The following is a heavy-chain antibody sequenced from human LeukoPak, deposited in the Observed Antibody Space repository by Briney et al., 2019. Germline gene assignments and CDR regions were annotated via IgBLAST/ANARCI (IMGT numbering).Heavy chain of an antibody. J-gene: IGHJ6*03. CDR2: IYHSGST. D-gene: IGHD3-3*01. CDR3: ARRPSYYDFWSGYLRDYYYYMAV. CDR1: GYSISSGYY. Sequence: KPSETLSLTCAVSGYSISSGYYWGWIRQPPGKGLEWIGSIYHSGSTYYNPSLKSRVTISVDTSKNQFSLKLSSVTAADTAVYYCARRPSYYDFWSGYLRDYYYYMAVWGKGTTVTVSS. V-gene: IGHV4-38-2*01.